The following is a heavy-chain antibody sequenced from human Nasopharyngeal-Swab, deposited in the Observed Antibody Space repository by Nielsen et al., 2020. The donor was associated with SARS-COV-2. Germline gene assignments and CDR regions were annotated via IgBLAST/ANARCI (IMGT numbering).Heavy chain of an antibody. CDR2: ISSSSSYI. V-gene: IGHV3-21*01. CDR3: ARPYDFWSGYSYYFDY. CDR1: GFTFSSYS. D-gene: IGHD3-3*01. J-gene: IGHJ4*02. Sequence: GESLKISCAASGFTFSSYSMNWVRQAPGKGLEWVSSISSSSSYIYYADSLKGRFTISRDNAKNSLYLQMNSLRAEDTAVYYCARPYDFWSGYSYYFDYWGQGTLVTVSS.